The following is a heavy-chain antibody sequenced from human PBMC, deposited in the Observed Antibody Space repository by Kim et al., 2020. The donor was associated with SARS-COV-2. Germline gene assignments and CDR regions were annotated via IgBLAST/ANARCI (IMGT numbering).Heavy chain of an antibody. CDR2: IYYSGST. CDR3: ARHVVGRIFGVVQYPSFFDY. J-gene: IGHJ4*02. V-gene: IGHV4-39*01. CDR1: GGSISSSSYY. D-gene: IGHD3-3*01. Sequence: SETLSLTCTVSGGSISSSSYYWGWIRQPPGKGLEWIGSIYYSGSTYYNPSLKSRVTISVDTSKNQFSLKLSSVTAADTAVYYCARHVVGRIFGVVQYPSFFDYWGQGTLVTVSS.